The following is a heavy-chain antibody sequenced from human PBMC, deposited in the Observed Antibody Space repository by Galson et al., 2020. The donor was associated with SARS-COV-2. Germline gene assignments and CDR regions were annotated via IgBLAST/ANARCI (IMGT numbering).Heavy chain of an antibody. CDR3: ARGGYYDSSGYMDAFDI. J-gene: IGHJ3*02. CDR1: GGSISSYY. Sequence: ETSETLSLTCTVSGGSISSYYWSWIRQPPGKGLEWIGYIYYSGSTNYNHSLKSRVTISVDTSKNQFSLKLSSVTAADTAVYYCARGGYYDSSGYMDAFDIWGQGTMVTVSS. CDR2: IYYSGST. D-gene: IGHD3-22*01. V-gene: IGHV4-59*01.